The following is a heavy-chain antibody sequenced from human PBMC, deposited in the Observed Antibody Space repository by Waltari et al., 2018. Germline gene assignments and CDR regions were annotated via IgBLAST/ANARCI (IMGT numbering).Heavy chain of an antibody. J-gene: IGHJ4*02. V-gene: IGHV1-3*01. CDR3: ASGFRTRVKEQWLED. D-gene: IGHD6-19*01. Sequence: QVQLVQSGAEVKKPGASVKVSCKASGYTFTSYAMHWVRQAPGQRLEWMGWINAGNGNTKYSQKFQGRVTITRDTSASTAYMELSSLRSEDTAVYYCASGFRTRVKEQWLEDWGQGTLVTVSS. CDR1: GYTFTSYA. CDR2: INAGNGNT.